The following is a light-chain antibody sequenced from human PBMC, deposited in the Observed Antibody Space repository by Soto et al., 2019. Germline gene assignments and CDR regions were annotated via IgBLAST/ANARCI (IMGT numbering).Light chain of an antibody. CDR2: EVS. V-gene: IGLV2-14*01. CDR1: STGVGGYNY. CDR3: SSYTSSSTYV. Sequence: QSALTQPASVSGSPGQSITISCTGSSTGVGGYNYVSWYQQHPGKAPKVMIYEVSNRPSGVSNRFSGSKSGNTASLTISALQAEDEADYYCSSYTSSSTYVFGTGTKVTVL. J-gene: IGLJ1*01.